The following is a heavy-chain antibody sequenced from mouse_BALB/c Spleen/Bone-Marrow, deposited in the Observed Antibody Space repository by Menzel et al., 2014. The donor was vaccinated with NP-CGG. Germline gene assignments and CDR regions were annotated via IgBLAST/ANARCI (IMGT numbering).Heavy chain of an antibody. CDR2: IYPGDGDT. J-gene: IGHJ2*01. Sequence: VQLQQSGPELVKPGASVKISCKASGYAFSSSWMNWVKQRPGQGLEWIGRIYPGDGDTNYNGKFKGKATLTADKSSSTAYMRLSSLTSVDSAVYFCARDGYGKRNYFDYWGQGTTLTVFS. CDR1: GYAFSSSW. D-gene: IGHD2-1*01. V-gene: IGHV1-82*01. CDR3: ARDGYGKRNYFDY.